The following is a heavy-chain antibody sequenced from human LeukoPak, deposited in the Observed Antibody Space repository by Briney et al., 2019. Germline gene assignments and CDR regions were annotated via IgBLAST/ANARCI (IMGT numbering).Heavy chain of an antibody. V-gene: IGHV3-48*01. J-gene: IGHJ1*01. Sequence: GGSLRLSCAASGFTFSSYSMNWVRQAPGKGLEWVSYISSSSSTIYYADSVKGRFTISRDNAKNSLYLQMNSLRAEDTAVYYCAKDVVGATPPEYFQHWGQGALVTVSS. D-gene: IGHD1-26*01. CDR1: GFTFSSYS. CDR3: AKDVVGATPPEYFQH. CDR2: ISSSSSTI.